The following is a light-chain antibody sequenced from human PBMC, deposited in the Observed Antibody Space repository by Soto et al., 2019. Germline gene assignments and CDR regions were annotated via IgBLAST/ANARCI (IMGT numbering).Light chain of an antibody. CDR2: GAS. CDR1: QSVSSD. J-gene: IGKJ2*01. V-gene: IGKV3-15*01. Sequence: IVMTQSPATLSVSPGYRVTVYSRATQSVSSDLAWYQQRPGQAPRLLIYGASTRATGIPARFSGTGSGTEFTLTISSLQSEDFAIYYCQQYNNWPPYTFGKGTKVDIK. CDR3: QQYNNWPPYT.